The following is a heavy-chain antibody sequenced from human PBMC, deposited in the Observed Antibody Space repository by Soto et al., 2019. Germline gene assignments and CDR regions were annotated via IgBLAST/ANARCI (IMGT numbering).Heavy chain of an antibody. CDR1: GGYISSSSYY. J-gene: IGHJ6*02. V-gene: IGHV4-39*01. Sequence: SETLSLTCTVSGGYISSSSYYWGWIRQPPGKGLEWIGSIYYSGSTYYNPSLKSRVTISVDTSKNQFSLKLSSVTAADTAVYYCAREGMVAATPVYYYGMDVWGQGTTVTVSS. CDR2: IYYSGST. CDR3: AREGMVAATPVYYYGMDV. D-gene: IGHD2-15*01.